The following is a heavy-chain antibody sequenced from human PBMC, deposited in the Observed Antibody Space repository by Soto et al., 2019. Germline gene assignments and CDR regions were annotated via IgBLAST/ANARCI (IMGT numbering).Heavy chain of an antibody. CDR2: INHSGST. V-gene: IGHV4-34*01. Sequence: SETLSLTCAVYGGSFSGYYWSWIRQPPGKGLEWIGEINHSGSTNYNPSLKSRVTISVDTSKNQFSLKLSSVTAADTAVYYCARGDAGSYDYVWGSSISAYYYSGMDVWGQGTTVTVSS. CDR1: GGSFSGYY. D-gene: IGHD3-16*01. CDR3: ARGDAGSYDYVWGSSISAYYYSGMDV. J-gene: IGHJ6*02.